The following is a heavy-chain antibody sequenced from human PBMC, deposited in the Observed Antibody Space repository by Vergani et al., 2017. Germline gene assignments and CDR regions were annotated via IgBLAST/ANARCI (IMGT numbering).Heavy chain of an antibody. CDR1: GYTFTSYA. Sequence: QVQLVQSGAEVKKPGASVKVSCKASGYTFTSYAMHWVRQAPGQRLEWMGGIIPIFGTANYAQKFQGRVTITADESTSTAYMELSSLRSEDTAVYYCAREGVGVAAAGTEAFDIWGQGTMVTVSS. D-gene: IGHD6-13*01. V-gene: IGHV1-69*13. CDR3: AREGVGVAAAGTEAFDI. CDR2: IIPIFGTA. J-gene: IGHJ3*02.